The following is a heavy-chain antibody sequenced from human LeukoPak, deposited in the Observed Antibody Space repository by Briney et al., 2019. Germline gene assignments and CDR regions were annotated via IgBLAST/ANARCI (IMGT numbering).Heavy chain of an antibody. D-gene: IGHD6-19*01. Sequence: GGSLRLSRAASGFTFDDYAMHWVRQAPGKGLEWVSGISWNSGSIGYADSVKGRFTISRDNAKNSLYLQMNSLRAEDTALYYCAKVYSSGWHYDYWGQGTLVTVSS. CDR3: AKVYSSGWHYDY. CDR2: ISWNSGSI. CDR1: GFTFDDYA. J-gene: IGHJ4*02. V-gene: IGHV3-9*01.